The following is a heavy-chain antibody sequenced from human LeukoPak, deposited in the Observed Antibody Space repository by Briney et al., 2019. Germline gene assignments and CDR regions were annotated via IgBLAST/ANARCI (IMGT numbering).Heavy chain of an antibody. D-gene: IGHD3-22*01. CDR1: GGTFSSYT. Sequence: ASVKVSCKASGGTFSSYTISWVRQAPGQGLEWMGRIIPILGIANYAQKFQGRVTITAAKSTSTAYMELSSLRSEDTAVYYCARGNKYYYDSSGSYFDYWGQGTLVTVSS. V-gene: IGHV1-69*02. CDR3: ARGNKYYYDSSGSYFDY. J-gene: IGHJ4*02. CDR2: IIPILGIA.